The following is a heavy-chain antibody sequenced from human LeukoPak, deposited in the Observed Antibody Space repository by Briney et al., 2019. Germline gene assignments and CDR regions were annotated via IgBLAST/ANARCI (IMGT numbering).Heavy chain of an antibody. J-gene: IGHJ4*02. Sequence: SETLSLTCTVSGGSISSYYWSWIRQPPGKGLEWIGYIYYSGSTYYNPSLKSRVTISVDTSKNQFSLKLSSVTAADTAVYYCANHEGDMIVVVTPPEYWGQGTLVTVSS. D-gene: IGHD3-22*01. CDR2: IYYSGST. CDR3: ANHEGDMIVVVTPPEY. CDR1: GGSISSYY. V-gene: IGHV4-30-4*01.